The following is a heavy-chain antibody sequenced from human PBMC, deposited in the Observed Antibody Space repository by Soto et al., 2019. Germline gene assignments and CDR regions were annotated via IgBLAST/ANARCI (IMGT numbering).Heavy chain of an antibody. Sequence: KTSETLSLTCTVSGGSISSYYWSWIRQPPGKGLEWIGYIYYSGSTNYNPSLKSRVTISVDTSKNQFSLKLSSVTAADTAVYYCARGGDIVVVPAAVFDPWGQGTLVTVSS. CDR3: ARGGDIVVVPAAVFDP. CDR1: GGSISSYY. J-gene: IGHJ5*02. D-gene: IGHD2-2*01. CDR2: IYYSGST. V-gene: IGHV4-59*01.